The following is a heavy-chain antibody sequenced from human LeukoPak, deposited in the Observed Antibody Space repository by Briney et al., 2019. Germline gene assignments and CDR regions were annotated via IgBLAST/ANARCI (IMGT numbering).Heavy chain of an antibody. Sequence: GESLRLSCAASGFTFSSYSMNWVRQAPGKGLEWVSYISSSSSTIYYADSVKGRFTISRDNAKNSLYLQMNSLRAEDTAVYYCARDRRGRVNHRTATYYFDYWGQGTLVTVSS. CDR1: GFTFSSYS. CDR2: ISSSSSTI. V-gene: IGHV3-48*04. CDR3: ARDRRGRVNHRTATYYFDY. D-gene: IGHD1-14*01. J-gene: IGHJ4*02.